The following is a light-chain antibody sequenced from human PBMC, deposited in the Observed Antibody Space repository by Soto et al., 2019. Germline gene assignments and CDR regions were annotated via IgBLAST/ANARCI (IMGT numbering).Light chain of an antibody. CDR3: SAYTARSTLV. Sequence: QSALTQPASVSGSAGQSITISCSGTMRDVGAYNLVSWYQQHPGTAPKLIIYEVRNRPSGISSRFSGSRSGNTASLTSSGLQSEDEGDDYCSAYTARSTLVFGGGTKLTVL. CDR1: MRDVGAYNL. V-gene: IGLV2-14*01. CDR2: EVR. J-gene: IGLJ3*02.